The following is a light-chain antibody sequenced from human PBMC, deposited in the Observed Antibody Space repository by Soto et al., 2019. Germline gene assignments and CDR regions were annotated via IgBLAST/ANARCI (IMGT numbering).Light chain of an antibody. J-gene: IGKJ1*01. V-gene: IGKV3-20*01. Sequence: EIVLTQSPGTLSLSPGERATLSCRASQSVSSSYLAWYQQKPGQAPRLLIYGASSRATGIPDRFSGSWSGTDFTLTINKLEPEDFAVYFCQQYGSSRGTFGQGTKVEIK. CDR2: GAS. CDR1: QSVSSSY. CDR3: QQYGSSRGT.